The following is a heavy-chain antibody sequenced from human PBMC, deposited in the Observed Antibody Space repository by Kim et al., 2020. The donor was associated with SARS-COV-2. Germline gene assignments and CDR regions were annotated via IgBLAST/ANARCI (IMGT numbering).Heavy chain of an antibody. CDR1: GGSFSNGSYF. D-gene: IGHD3-3*01. J-gene: IGHJ4*02. CDR3: SRYPNVFWSGYPYYFDY. V-gene: IGHV4-61*01. CDR2: IYYSGNT. Sequence: SETLSLTCTVSGGSFSNGSYFWSWIRQPPGKGLEWIGYIYYSGNTYYNPSLKSRVTMSVDTNKNQFSLKLSSVTAADTAVYYCSRYPNVFWSGYPYYFDYWGQGTLVTVSS.